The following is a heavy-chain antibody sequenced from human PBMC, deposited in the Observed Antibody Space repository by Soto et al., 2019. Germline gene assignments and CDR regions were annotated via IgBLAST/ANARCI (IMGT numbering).Heavy chain of an antibody. CDR1: GGSFSGYY. CDR3: ARGRYDILTGYYIGNYYYYGMDV. Sequence: PSETLSLTCAVYGGSFSGYYWSWIRQPPGKGLEWIGEINHSGSTNYNPSLKSRLTISVDTSKNQFSLKLSSVTAAGTAVYYCARGRYDILTGYYIGNYYYYGMDVWGQGTTVTVSS. CDR2: INHSGST. J-gene: IGHJ6*02. D-gene: IGHD3-9*01. V-gene: IGHV4-34*01.